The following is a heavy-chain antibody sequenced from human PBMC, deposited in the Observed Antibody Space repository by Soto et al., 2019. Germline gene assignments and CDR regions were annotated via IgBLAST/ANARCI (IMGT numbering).Heavy chain of an antibody. D-gene: IGHD3-3*01. CDR3: AHSRGVLEWLWVGSLFDY. CDR1: GFSLSTSGVG. CDR2: IYWDDDK. V-gene: IGHV2-5*02. Sequence: SGPTLVNPTQTLTLTCTFSGFSLSTSGVGVGWIRQPPGKALEWLALIYWDDDKRYSPSLKSRLTITKDTSKNQVVLTMTNMDPVDTATYYCAHSRGVLEWLWVGSLFDYWGQGTLVTVSS. J-gene: IGHJ4*02.